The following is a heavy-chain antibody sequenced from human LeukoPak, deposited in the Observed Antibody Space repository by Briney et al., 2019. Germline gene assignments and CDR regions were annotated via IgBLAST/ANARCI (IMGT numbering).Heavy chain of an antibody. D-gene: IGHD5-18*01. Sequence: SETLSLTCTVSGGSISSSSYYWAWIRQPPGKGLEWIGSIYHSGSTYYNPSLKSRVTISVDTSKNQFSLKLSSVTAADTAVYYCARGRYSYGPQNHDYMDVWGKGTTVTISS. V-gene: IGHV4-39*07. CDR2: IYHSGST. CDR3: ARGRYSYGPQNHDYMDV. J-gene: IGHJ6*03. CDR1: GGSISSSSYY.